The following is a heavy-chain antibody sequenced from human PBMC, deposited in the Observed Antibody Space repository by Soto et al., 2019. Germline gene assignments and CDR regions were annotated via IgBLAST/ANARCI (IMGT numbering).Heavy chain of an antibody. D-gene: IGHD3-10*01. Sequence: ASVKVSCTDSGYTFTNYAIHWVRQAPGQRLEWMGWINAGNGNTKYSQKFQGRVTITRDTSASTAYMELSSLRSEDTAVYYCARGTGSGMDVWGQGTTVTVSS. J-gene: IGHJ6*02. V-gene: IGHV1-3*01. CDR3: ARGTGSGMDV. CDR2: INAGNGNT. CDR1: GYTFTNYA.